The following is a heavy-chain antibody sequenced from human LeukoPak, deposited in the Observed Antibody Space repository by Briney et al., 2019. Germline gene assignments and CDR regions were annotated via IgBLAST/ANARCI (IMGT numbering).Heavy chain of an antibody. V-gene: IGHV1-69*13. CDR1: GGTFSSYA. J-gene: IGHJ3*02. Sequence: SVKVSCKASGGTFSSYAISWVRQAPGQGLERMGGIIPIFGTANYAQKFQGRVTITADESTSTAYMELSSLRAEDTAVYYCARAAITMIVPAWVFDIWGQGTMVTVS. D-gene: IGHD3-22*01. CDR2: IIPIFGTA. CDR3: ARAAITMIVPAWVFDI.